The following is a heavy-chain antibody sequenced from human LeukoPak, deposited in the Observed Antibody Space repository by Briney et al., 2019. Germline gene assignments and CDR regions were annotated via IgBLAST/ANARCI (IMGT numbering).Heavy chain of an antibody. CDR2: IIPIFGTA. D-gene: IGHD6-19*01. Sequence: SVKVSCKASGGTFSSYAISWVRQAPGQGLEWMGGIIPIFGTANYAQKFQGRVTITADESTSTAYMELSSLRSDDTAVYYCARDIEAVAGTTWNGYWGQGTLVTVSS. V-gene: IGHV1-69*13. CDR3: ARDIEAVAGTTWNGY. J-gene: IGHJ4*02. CDR1: GGTFSSYA.